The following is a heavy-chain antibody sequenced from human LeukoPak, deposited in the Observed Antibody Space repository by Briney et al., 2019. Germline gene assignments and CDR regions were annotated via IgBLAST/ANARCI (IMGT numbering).Heavy chain of an antibody. CDR1: GFTFSSSG. D-gene: IGHD3-22*01. CDR3: SIFEITLIVVLNS. Sequence: GGSLRLSCAASGFTFSSSGMHWVRQAPGKGLEWVAFIDYDGRNAFYADSVKGRFTISRDNSKNTLYLQMNSLRLEDTAIYYCSIFEITLIVVLNSWGQGTLVTVSS. V-gene: IGHV3-30*02. J-gene: IGHJ4*02. CDR2: IDYDGRNA.